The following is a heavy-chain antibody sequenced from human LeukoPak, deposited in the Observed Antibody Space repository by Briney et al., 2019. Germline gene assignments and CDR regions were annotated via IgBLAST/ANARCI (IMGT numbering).Heavy chain of an antibody. CDR1: GYTLTELS. CDR2: FDPEDGET. D-gene: IGHD3-3*01. J-gene: IGHJ4*02. V-gene: IGHV1-24*01. CDR3: ATGGVLRFLEWLLFNY. Sequence: ASLKVSCKVSGYTLTELSMHWVRQAPGKGLEWMGGFDPEDGETIYTQKFQGRVTMTEDTSTDTAYMELSSLRSEDTAVYYCATGGVLRFLEWLLFNYWGQGTLVTVSS.